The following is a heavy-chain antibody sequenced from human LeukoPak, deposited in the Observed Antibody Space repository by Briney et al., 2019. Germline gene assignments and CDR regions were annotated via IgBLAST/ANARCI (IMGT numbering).Heavy chain of an antibody. CDR2: IIPIFGTA. Sequence: SVKVSCKASGGTFSSYAISWVRQAPGQGLEWMGGIIPIFGTANYAQKFQGRVTITADKSTSTAYMDLRSLRSDDTAVYYCARDQFYRPYRGEAISFDYWGQGTLVTVSS. J-gene: IGHJ4*02. V-gene: IGHV1-69*06. CDR3: ARDQFYRPYRGEAISFDY. D-gene: IGHD3-10*01. CDR1: GGTFSSYA.